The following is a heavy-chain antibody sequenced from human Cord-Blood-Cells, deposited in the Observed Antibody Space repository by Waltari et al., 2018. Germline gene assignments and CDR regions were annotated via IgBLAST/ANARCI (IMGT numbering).Heavy chain of an antibody. CDR2: IYYSGST. CDR3: ARDTVGATD. V-gene: IGHV4-59*01. D-gene: IGHD1-26*01. J-gene: IGHJ4*02. CDR1: GGSLSSYY. Sequence: VQLQESGPGLVKPSETLSLTCTVSGGSLSSYYWRWIRQPPGKGLEWIGYIYYSGSTNYNPSLKSRVTISVDTSKNQFSLKLSSVTAADTAVYYCARDTVGATDWGQGTLVTVSS.